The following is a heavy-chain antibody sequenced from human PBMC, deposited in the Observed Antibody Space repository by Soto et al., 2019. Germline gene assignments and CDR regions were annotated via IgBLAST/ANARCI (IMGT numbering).Heavy chain of an antibody. J-gene: IGHJ6*02. Sequence: ASVKVSCKASGGTFSSYAISWVRQAPGQGLEWMGGIIPIFGTANYAQKFQGRVTITADESTSTAYMELSSLRSEDTAVYYCARDARNPPAYGMDVWGQGNTVTVSS. D-gene: IGHD6-6*01. V-gene: IGHV1-69*13. CDR3: ARDARNPPAYGMDV. CDR1: GGTFSSYA. CDR2: IIPIFGTA.